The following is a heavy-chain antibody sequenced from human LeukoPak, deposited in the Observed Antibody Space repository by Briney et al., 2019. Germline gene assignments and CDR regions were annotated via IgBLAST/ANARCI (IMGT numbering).Heavy chain of an antibody. D-gene: IGHD3-16*01. CDR3: AKAGIYDYVWGSYLVD. Sequence: GGSLRLSCAASGFTFSTSGMSWVRQAPGKGLEWVSTITGSGGSTYYADSVKGQFTISRDNSKNTLYLQMNSLGAEDTAVYYCAKAGIYDYVWGSYLVDWGQGTLVTVSS. V-gene: IGHV3-23*01. CDR2: ITGSGGST. J-gene: IGHJ4*02. CDR1: GFTFSTSG.